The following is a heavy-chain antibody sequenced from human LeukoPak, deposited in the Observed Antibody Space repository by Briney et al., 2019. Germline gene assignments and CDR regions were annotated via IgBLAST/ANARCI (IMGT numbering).Heavy chain of an antibody. Sequence: PSETLSLTCTVSSGSISSYFWSWIRQPPGKGLEWIGYIYYSGSTNYNPSLKSRVTMSVDTSKNQFSLKLSSVTAADTAVHYCARGVSYYDSSGYYNEYFQHWGQGTLVTVSS. J-gene: IGHJ1*01. CDR2: IYYSGST. V-gene: IGHV4-59*08. CDR3: ARGVSYYDSSGYYNEYFQH. D-gene: IGHD3-22*01. CDR1: SGSISSYF.